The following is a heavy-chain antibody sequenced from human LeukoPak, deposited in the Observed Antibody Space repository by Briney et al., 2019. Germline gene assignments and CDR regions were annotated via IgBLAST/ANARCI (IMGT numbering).Heavy chain of an antibody. J-gene: IGHJ4*02. Sequence: PGGSLRLSCAASGFTFSSYSMNWVRQAPGKGLEWVSSISSSSSYIYYADSVKGRFTISRDNAKSSLYLQMNSLRAEDTAVYYCVTDLVIKGYFDYWGQGALVTVSS. CDR2: ISSSSSYI. V-gene: IGHV3-21*01. CDR1: GFTFSSYS. D-gene: IGHD2-21*01. CDR3: VTDLVIKGYFDY.